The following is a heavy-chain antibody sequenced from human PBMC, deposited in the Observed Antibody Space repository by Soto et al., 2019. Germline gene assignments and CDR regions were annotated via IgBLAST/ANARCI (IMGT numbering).Heavy chain of an antibody. J-gene: IGHJ6*03. D-gene: IGHD6-13*01. V-gene: IGHV3-64*01. CDR2: ISNNGAHT. CDR3: ARRGHGSRWPSVYMDV. Sequence: EAQLVESGGGLVQPGGSLRLSCAASGFTFSNYEMHWVRQAPGKGLEYVSGISNNGAHTDYAKSVKGRFTISRDNSENTLYLQTGSIRAEDMALYYCARRGHGSRWPSVYMDVWSKGTTVTVSS. CDR1: GFTFSNYE.